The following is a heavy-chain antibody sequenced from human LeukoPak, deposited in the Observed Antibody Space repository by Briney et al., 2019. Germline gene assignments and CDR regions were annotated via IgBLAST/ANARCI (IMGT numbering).Heavy chain of an antibody. CDR3: ARGGRLGLSFDY. Sequence: SETLSLTCAVYGGSFSGYYRSWIRQPPGKGLEWIGEINHSGSTNYNPSLKSRVTISVDTSKNQFSLKLSSVTAADTAVYYCARGGRLGLSFDYWGQGTLVTVSS. J-gene: IGHJ4*02. CDR1: GGSFSGYY. CDR2: INHSGST. D-gene: IGHD2/OR15-2a*01. V-gene: IGHV4-34*01.